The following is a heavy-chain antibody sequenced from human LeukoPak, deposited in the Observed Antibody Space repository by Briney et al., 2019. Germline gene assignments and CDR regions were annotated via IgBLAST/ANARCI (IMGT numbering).Heavy chain of an antibody. Sequence: GSLRLSCAASGFTFSTDDMTWVRQAPGKGLEWVSTITGGGNNPYSADSVKCRFTISRDNSKNTVYLQMNSLRAENTAVYYCTQGSWGDDWGQGTLVTVPS. D-gene: IGHD7-27*01. J-gene: IGHJ4*02. V-gene: IGHV3-23*01. CDR2: ITGGGNNP. CDR3: TQGSWGDD. CDR1: GFTFSTDD.